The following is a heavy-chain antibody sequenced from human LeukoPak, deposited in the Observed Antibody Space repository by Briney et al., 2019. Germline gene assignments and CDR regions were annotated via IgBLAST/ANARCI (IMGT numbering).Heavy chain of an antibody. CDR2: ISGSGGST. Sequence: HTGGSLRLSCAASGFTFSSYAMSWVRQAPGKGLEWVSAISGSGGSTYYADSVKGRFTISRDNSKNTLYLQMNSLRAEDTAVYYCAKDRFVVVAPRGTFQHWGQGTLVTVSS. CDR3: AKDRFVVVAPRGTFQH. CDR1: GFTFSSYA. J-gene: IGHJ1*01. V-gene: IGHV3-23*01. D-gene: IGHD5-12*01.